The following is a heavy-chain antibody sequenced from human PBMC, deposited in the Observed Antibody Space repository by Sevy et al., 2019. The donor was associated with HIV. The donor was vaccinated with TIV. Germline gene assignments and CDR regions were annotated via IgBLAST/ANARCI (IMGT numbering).Heavy chain of an antibody. V-gene: IGHV3-30-3*01. Sequence: GGSLRLSCAASGFTFSSYAMHWVRQAPGKGLEWVAVISYDGSNKYYADSVKGRFTISRDNSKNTLYLQMNSLRAEDTALYYCARGGGCSSTSCYLVYYYYYGMDVWGQGTTVTVSS. CDR2: ISYDGSNK. J-gene: IGHJ6*02. CDR1: GFTFSSYA. CDR3: ARGGGCSSTSCYLVYYYYYGMDV. D-gene: IGHD2-2*01.